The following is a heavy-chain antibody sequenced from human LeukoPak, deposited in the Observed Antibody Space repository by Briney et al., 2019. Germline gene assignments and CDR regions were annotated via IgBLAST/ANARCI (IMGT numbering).Heavy chain of an antibody. V-gene: IGHV3-66*01. Sequence: PGGSLRLSCAASGFTFSSYAMSWVRQAPGKGLEWVSVIYSGGSTYYADSVKGRFTISRDNAKNSVYLQMNSLRAEDTAVYYCARDGSGISVGLFAFDIWGQGTMVTVSS. J-gene: IGHJ3*02. D-gene: IGHD3-10*01. CDR3: ARDGSGISVGLFAFDI. CDR1: GFTFSSYA. CDR2: IYSGGST.